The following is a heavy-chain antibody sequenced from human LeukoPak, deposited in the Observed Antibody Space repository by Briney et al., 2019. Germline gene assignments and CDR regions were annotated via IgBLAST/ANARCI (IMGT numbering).Heavy chain of an antibody. CDR2: ISGSGNSI. D-gene: IGHD6-13*01. CDR1: GFTFSSYA. J-gene: IGHJ4*02. Sequence: GGSLRLSCAASGFTFSSYAMNWVRQAPGKGLEWVSYISGSGNSISDADSVMGRFTISRDNAKNSLFLQMTSLRAEDTAIYYCARKITAAGRHYFDYWGQGTLVTVSS. CDR3: ARKITAAGRHYFDY. V-gene: IGHV3-48*03.